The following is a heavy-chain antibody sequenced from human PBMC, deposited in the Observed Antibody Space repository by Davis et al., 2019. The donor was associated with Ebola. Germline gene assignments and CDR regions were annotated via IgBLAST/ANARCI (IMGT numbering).Heavy chain of an antibody. V-gene: IGHV4-34*01. D-gene: IGHD3-3*01. CDR3: ARRERFLEILDY. J-gene: IGHJ4*02. CDR2: IYHTGST. CDR1: GGSFSGYF. Sequence: PSETLSLTCAVYGGSFSGYFWSWIRQPPGKGLEWIGIIYHTGSTYYNPSLGSRVSMFVDTSTKQFSLELSSVTASDTAVYFCARRERFLEILDYWGQGTLVTVSS.